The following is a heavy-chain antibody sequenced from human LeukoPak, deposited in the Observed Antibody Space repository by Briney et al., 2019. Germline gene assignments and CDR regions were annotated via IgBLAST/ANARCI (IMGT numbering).Heavy chain of an antibody. V-gene: IGHV3-7*01. D-gene: IGHD4-17*01. Sequence: GGSLRLSCAASGFPFSSYWMSWVRQAPGKGLEWVANINQDGSQKSYVDSVKGRFTISRDNAKNSLYLQMNSLRAEDTAVYYCARDGGYGDHDYWGQGTLVTVSS. J-gene: IGHJ4*02. CDR1: GFPFSSYW. CDR2: INQDGSQK. CDR3: ARDGGYGDHDY.